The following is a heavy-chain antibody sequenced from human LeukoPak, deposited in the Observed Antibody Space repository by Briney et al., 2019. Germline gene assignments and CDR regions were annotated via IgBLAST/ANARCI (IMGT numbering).Heavy chain of an antibody. D-gene: IGHD2-21*02. CDR1: GFTFSSYS. Sequence: GGSLRLSCAASGFTFSSYSMNWVRQAPGKGLEWVSSISSSSSYIYYADSVKGRFTISRDNAKNSPYLQMNSLRAEDTAVYYCAKDIETVVTPFDYWGQGTLVTVSS. CDR2: ISSSSSYI. CDR3: AKDIETVVTPFDY. V-gene: IGHV3-21*04. J-gene: IGHJ4*02.